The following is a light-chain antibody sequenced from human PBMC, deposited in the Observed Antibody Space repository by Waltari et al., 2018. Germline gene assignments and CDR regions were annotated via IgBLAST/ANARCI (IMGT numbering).Light chain of an antibody. Sequence: EIVMTQSPVPLSVSPGERATLSCRASQSVSSNLAWYQQNPGQAPRLLIYGASTRATGIPARFSGSGSGTEFTLTISSLQSEDFAVYYCQQYNNWPPSWTFGQGTKVEIK. J-gene: IGKJ1*01. CDR1: QSVSSN. CDR2: GAS. CDR3: QQYNNWPPSWT. V-gene: IGKV3-15*01.